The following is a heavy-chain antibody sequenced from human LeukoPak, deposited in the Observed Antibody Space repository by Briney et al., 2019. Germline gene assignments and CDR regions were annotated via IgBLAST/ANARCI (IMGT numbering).Heavy chain of an antibody. V-gene: IGHV1-2*02. D-gene: IGHD3-22*01. CDR1: GYTFTGYY. J-gene: IGHJ3*02. CDR3: ARVVIVVDYDAFDI. Sequence: ASVKVSCKASGYTFTGYYMHWVRQAPGQGLEWMGWINPNSGGTNYAQKFQGRVTMIRDTSLSTAYMELSRLRSDDTAVYYCARVVIVVDYDAFDIWGQGTMVTVSS. CDR2: INPNSGGT.